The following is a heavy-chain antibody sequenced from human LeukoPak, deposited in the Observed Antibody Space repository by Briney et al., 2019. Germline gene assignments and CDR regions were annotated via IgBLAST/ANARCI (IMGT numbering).Heavy chain of an antibody. D-gene: IGHD3-10*01. V-gene: IGHV3-74*01. CDR2: INSDGSST. Sequence: PGGSLRLSCAASGFTFSSYWMHWVRQAPGKGLVWVSRINSDGSSTSYADSVKGRFTISRDNAKNTLYLQMNSLRAEDTAVYYCARIVRGPYYYGMDVWSQGTTVTVSS. CDR1: GFTFSSYW. CDR3: ARIVRGPYYYGMDV. J-gene: IGHJ6*02.